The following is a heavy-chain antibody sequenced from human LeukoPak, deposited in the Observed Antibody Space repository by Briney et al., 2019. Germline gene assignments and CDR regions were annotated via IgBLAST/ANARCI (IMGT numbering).Heavy chain of an antibody. Sequence: GGSLRLSCAASGFTFSSFEMYWVRQAPGKGPEWISYITSSGSTMRYADSVKGRFTISRDNAKNSLYLQMSSLTAEDTAVYYCASHGSGSYSIYFDWWGQGTLVTVSS. D-gene: IGHD3-10*01. V-gene: IGHV3-48*03. CDR1: GFTFSSFE. CDR2: ITSSGSTM. CDR3: ASHGSGSYSIYFDW. J-gene: IGHJ4*02.